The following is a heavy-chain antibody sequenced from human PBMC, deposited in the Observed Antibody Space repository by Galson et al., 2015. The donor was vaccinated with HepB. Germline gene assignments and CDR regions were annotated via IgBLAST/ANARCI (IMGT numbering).Heavy chain of an antibody. CDR2: ITNTGGST. D-gene: IGHD2-2*01. CDR1: GFRFAYYG. V-gene: IGHV3-23*01. J-gene: IGHJ6*02. CDR3: AKCSILASSYFYGIDV. Sequence: SLRLSCAASGFRFAYYGMSWVRQAPGKGLEWPSSITNTGGSTYYADSVKGRFTISRDNSKNTVYLQLNNVKAEDSAVYYCAKCSILASSYFYGIDVWGQGTTVTVSS.